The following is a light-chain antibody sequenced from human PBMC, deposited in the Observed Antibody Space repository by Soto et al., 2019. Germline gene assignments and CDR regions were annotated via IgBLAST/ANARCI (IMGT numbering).Light chain of an antibody. CDR3: QQYGASPET. Sequence: EMLLTQSPGTLALSPGERATVSGSASQMVSSAYLAWYQQKPGQAPRLLIYNVSRRATGIPDRFSGSGSGTDFTLTVSRLEPEDFAVYYCQQYGASPETFGQGTKVDIK. V-gene: IGKV3-20*01. CDR2: NVS. J-gene: IGKJ1*01. CDR1: QMVSSAY.